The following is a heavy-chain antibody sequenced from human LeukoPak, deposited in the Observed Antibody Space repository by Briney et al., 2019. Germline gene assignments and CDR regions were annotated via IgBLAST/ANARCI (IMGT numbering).Heavy chain of an antibody. CDR3: ATSNYYDSSGFRFQN. J-gene: IGHJ1*01. D-gene: IGHD3-22*01. Sequence: GGSLRLSCAASGFTVSSNYMFWVRQAPGKGLEWVSVLYSGGSTYYADSVKGRFTVSRDSSKNTLYLQMNSLRAEDTALYYCATSNYYDSSGFRFQNWGQGTLVTVSS. V-gene: IGHV3-53*01. CDR2: LYSGGST. CDR1: GFTVSSNY.